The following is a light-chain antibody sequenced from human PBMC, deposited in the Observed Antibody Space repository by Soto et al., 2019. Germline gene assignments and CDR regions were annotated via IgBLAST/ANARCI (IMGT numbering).Light chain of an antibody. CDR2: EVT. CDR1: SSDLGSYDL. V-gene: IGLV2-23*02. J-gene: IGLJ1*01. Sequence: QSLLTQPVSVSGSPGQSITISCTGTSSDLGSYDLVSWYQQHPGKAPKLMVYEVTKRPSGVSNRFSGSKSGNTASLTISGLQAEDEADYSCSSYAGSGTFYVFGSGTKVTVL. CDR3: SSYAGSGTFYV.